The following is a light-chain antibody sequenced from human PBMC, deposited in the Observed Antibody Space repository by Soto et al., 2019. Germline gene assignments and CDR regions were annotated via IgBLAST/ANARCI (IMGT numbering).Light chain of an antibody. J-gene: IGKJ1*01. CDR3: QQHLGRHT. CDR2: DAS. Sequence: VLTQSPVTLSLSPGERPTLSCRASQSVNAYLAWYQQKPGQAPRLLIYDASVRATGIPARFSGSGSGTDFTLTISSLEPEDSAVYYCQQHLGRHTFGQGTKVDI. CDR1: QSVNAY. V-gene: IGKV3-11*01.